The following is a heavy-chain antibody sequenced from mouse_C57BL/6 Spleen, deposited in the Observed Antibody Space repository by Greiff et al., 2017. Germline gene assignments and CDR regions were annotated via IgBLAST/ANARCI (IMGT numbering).Heavy chain of an antibody. J-gene: IGHJ4*01. CDR3: GGGNEMDY. CDR1: GYAFSSSW. CDR2: FYPGDGDT. V-gene: IGHV1-82*01. Sequence: QVQLLQSGPELVKPGASVKISCKASGYAFSSSWMNWVKQRPGKGLVWIGRFYPGDGDTNYNGKFKGKATLTADQSSSTDYIQLCSLTSEDAAVYFCGGGNEMDYRGQRTSVT.